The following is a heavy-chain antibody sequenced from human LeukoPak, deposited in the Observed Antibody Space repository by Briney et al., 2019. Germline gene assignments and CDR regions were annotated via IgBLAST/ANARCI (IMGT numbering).Heavy chain of an antibody. CDR3: AKDSGAGGYDYVWGSYRYNPFDY. J-gene: IGHJ4*02. V-gene: IGHV3-9*01. CDR1: GFTFDDYA. Sequence: GRSLRLSCAASGFTFDDYAMHWVRQAPGKGLEWVSGISWNSGSIGYADSVKGRFTISRDNAKNSLYLQMYSLRAEDTALYYCAKDSGAGGYDYVWGSYRYNPFDYWGQGTLVTVSS. D-gene: IGHD3-16*02. CDR2: ISWNSGSI.